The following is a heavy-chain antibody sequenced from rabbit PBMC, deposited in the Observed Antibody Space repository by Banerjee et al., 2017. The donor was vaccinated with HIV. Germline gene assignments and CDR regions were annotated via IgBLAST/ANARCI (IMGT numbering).Heavy chain of an antibody. V-gene: IGHV1S45*01. D-gene: IGHD6-1*01. CDR2: IYAGSSGST. Sequence: QEQLEESGGDLVKPGASLTLTCTASGFSFSSSYWMCWVRQAPGKGLEWIACIYAGSSGSTYYASWAKGRFTTSKTSSTTVTLQMTSLTAADTATYFCASDAGYAGYGYGDWLDLWGQGTLVPVS. CDR3: ASDAGYAGYGYGDWLDL. CDR1: GFSFSSSYW. J-gene: IGHJ5*01.